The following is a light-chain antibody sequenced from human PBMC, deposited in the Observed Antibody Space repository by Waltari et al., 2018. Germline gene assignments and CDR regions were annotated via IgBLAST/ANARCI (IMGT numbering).Light chain of an antibody. V-gene: IGLV1-47*01. Sequence: QSVLTQPPSASGTPGQRVTIPCSGSSSNLGSNYVYWYQQLPGTAPKLLIYKNKQRPSGVPDRFSGSKSGTSASLAISGLRSEDEADYSCAAWDDSLSGVVFGGGTKLTVL. J-gene: IGLJ2*01. CDR3: AAWDDSLSGVV. CDR1: SSNLGSNY. CDR2: KNK.